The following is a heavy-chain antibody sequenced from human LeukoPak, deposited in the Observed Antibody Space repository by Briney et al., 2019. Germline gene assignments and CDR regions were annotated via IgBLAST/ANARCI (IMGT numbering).Heavy chain of an antibody. CDR2: IYHSGTT. D-gene: IGHD6-19*01. CDR3: ARGDSSGWLVSWFDP. V-gene: IGHV4-38-2*02. Sequence: SETLSLTCSVSGYSLRTGYYWGWIRQPPGKGLEWIGSIYHSGTTYYNPSLKSRVTLSVDTSKNQFSLRLTSVTAADTAVYYCARGDSSGWLVSWFDPWGQGTLVTVSS. J-gene: IGHJ5*02. CDR1: GYSLRTGYY.